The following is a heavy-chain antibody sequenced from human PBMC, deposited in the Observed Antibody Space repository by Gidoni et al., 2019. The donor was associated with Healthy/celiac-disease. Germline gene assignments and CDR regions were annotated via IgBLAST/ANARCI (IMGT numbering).Heavy chain of an antibody. Sequence: QLQLQESGPGLVKPSETLSLTCTVSVGPISRSSYYWGWIRQTPGKGLEGIGSISYSGSTYYNPSLQSRVTLSVDTSKNQFSLPLSSVTAADTAVYYCARVPAARRGEYSYYGMDVWGQGTTVTVSS. D-gene: IGHD2-2*01. J-gene: IGHJ6*02. CDR3: ARVPAARRGEYSYYGMDV. CDR2: ISYSGST. V-gene: IGHV4-39*01. CDR1: VGPISRSSYY.